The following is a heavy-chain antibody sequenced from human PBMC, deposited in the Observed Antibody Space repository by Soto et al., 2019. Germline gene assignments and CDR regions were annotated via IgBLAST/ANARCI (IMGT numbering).Heavy chain of an antibody. Sequence: GASVKVSCKVSGYTLTELSMHWVRQAPGKGLEWMGGFDPEDGETIYAQKFQGRVTMTEDTSTDTAYMELSSLRSEDTAVYYCATSIPHHSGYDVYYYYMDVWGQGTTVTVSS. D-gene: IGHD5-12*01. CDR3: ATSIPHHSGYDVYYYYMDV. CDR2: FDPEDGET. V-gene: IGHV1-24*01. J-gene: IGHJ6*03. CDR1: GYTLTELS.